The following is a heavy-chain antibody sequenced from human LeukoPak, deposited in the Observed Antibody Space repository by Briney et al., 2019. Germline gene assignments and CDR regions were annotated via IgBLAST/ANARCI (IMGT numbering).Heavy chain of an antibody. Sequence: PGGSLRLSCAASRFTFSDYYMSWIRQAPGKGLEWVSYISSSSSYTNYADSVKGRFTISRDNAKNSLYLQMNSLRAEDTAVYYCARVSCSGGSCYYFDCWGQGTLVTVPS. CDR1: RFTFSDYY. CDR2: ISSSSSYT. V-gene: IGHV3-11*06. CDR3: ARVSCSGGSCYYFDC. D-gene: IGHD2-15*01. J-gene: IGHJ4*02.